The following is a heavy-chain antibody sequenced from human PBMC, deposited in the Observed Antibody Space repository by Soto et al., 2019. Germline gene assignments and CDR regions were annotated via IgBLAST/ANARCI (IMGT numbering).Heavy chain of an antibody. D-gene: IGHD3-3*01. CDR3: ARAPFGATISLGTLPDF. CDR2: INSGNGNT. V-gene: IGHV1-3*04. J-gene: IGHJ4*02. CDR1: GYTFTAYG. Sequence: QVQLVQSGAELKKPGASVMVSCKASGYTFTAYGIHWVRQAPGQTLEWIGWINSGNGNTKYSDKMQDRVTITRDTAATTVYMEVRGLRSEDTAVYFCARAPFGATISLGTLPDFWGQGSLVTVSS.